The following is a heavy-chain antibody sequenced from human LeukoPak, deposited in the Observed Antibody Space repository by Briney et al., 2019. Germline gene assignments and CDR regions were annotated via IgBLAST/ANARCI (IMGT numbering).Heavy chain of an antibody. J-gene: IGHJ3*02. Sequence: PSQTLSLTCAISGDIVSSNSTAWNWIRQSPSRGLEWLGRTYYRSKWYNDYTVSVKSRITFNPDTSKNQFSLHLNSVTPEDTAVYYCARKRLSADSFDIWGQGTLVTVSS. CDR1: GDIVSSNSTA. V-gene: IGHV6-1*01. CDR2: TYYRSKWYN. D-gene: IGHD4/OR15-4a*01. CDR3: ARKRLSADSFDI.